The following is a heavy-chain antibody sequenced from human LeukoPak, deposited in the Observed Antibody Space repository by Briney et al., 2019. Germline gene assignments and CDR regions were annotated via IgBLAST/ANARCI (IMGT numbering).Heavy chain of an antibody. D-gene: IGHD3-3*01. CDR2: INTDGSST. V-gene: IGHV3-74*01. CDR1: GFTFSSYW. CDR3: ARGERYDFWSGYYSY. Sequence: GGSLRLSRAASGFTFSSYWMHWVRQAPGKGLVWVSRINTDGSSTSYADSVKGRFTISRDNAKNTLYLQMNSLRAEDTAVYYCARGERYDFWSGYYSYWGQGTLVTVSS. J-gene: IGHJ4*02.